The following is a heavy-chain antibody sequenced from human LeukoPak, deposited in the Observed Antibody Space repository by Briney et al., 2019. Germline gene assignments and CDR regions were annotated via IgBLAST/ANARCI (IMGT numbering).Heavy chain of an antibody. CDR3: AKGLIAAAGDDY. CDR1: GFTFSSYG. Sequence: GGSLRLSCAASGFTFSSYGMHWVRQAPGKGLEWMAVISYDGSNKYYADSVKGRFTISRDNSKNTLYLQMDSLRAEDTAVYYCAKGLIAAAGDDYWGQGTLVTVSS. D-gene: IGHD6-13*01. J-gene: IGHJ4*02. V-gene: IGHV3-30*18. CDR2: ISYDGSNK.